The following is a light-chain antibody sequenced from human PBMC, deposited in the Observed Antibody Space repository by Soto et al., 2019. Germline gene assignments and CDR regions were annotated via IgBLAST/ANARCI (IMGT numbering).Light chain of an antibody. Sequence: EVVMTQSPATLSVSPGERATLSCRASQSVSSTLAWYQQKPGQAPRLLIYGASTRATGIPARFSGSGSGTASTLTISSLQSEDFAVYYCQQYSTRPLTFGGGTKVEIK. J-gene: IGKJ4*01. V-gene: IGKV3-15*01. CDR2: GAS. CDR3: QQYSTRPLT. CDR1: QSVSST.